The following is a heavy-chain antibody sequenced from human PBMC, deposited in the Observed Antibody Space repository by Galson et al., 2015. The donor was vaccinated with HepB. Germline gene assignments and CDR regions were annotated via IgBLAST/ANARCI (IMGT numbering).Heavy chain of an antibody. CDR3: ARILNSVATIYFDY. D-gene: IGHD5-12*01. CDR1: GFSLSTSGMC. V-gene: IGHV2-70*11. Sequence: PALVKPTQTLTLTCTFSGFSLSTSGMCVSWIRQPPGKALEWLARIDWDDDKYYSTSLKTRLTISKDTSKSQVVLTMTNMDPVDTATYYCARILNSVATIYFDYWGQGTLVTVSS. CDR2: IDWDDDK. J-gene: IGHJ4*02.